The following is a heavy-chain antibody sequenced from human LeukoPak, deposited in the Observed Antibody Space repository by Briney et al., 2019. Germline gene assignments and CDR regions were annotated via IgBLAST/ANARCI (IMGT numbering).Heavy chain of an antibody. CDR2: IVVGSGNT. V-gene: IGHV1-58*01. CDR1: GFTFTSSA. D-gene: IGHD3-16*01. CDR3: AARPGGYASFDI. Sequence: TSVKVSCKASGFTFTSSAVQWVRQARGQRLEWIGWIVVGSGNTNYAQKFQERVTITRDMSTSTAYMELSSLRSEDTAVYYYAARPGGYASFDIWGQGTMVTVSS. J-gene: IGHJ3*02.